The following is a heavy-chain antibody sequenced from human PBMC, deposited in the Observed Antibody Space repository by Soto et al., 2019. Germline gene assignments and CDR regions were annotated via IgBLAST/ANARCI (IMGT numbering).Heavy chain of an antibody. CDR3: ARVMTYCSSTSCSIYYYGMDV. CDR1: GGSISSYY. Sequence: PSETLSLTCTVSGGSISSYYWSWIRQPPGKGLECIGYIYYSGSTNYNPSLKSRVTISVDTSKNQFSLKLSSVTAADTAVYYCARVMTYCSSTSCSIYYYGMDVWGQGTTVTVSS. J-gene: IGHJ6*02. V-gene: IGHV4-59*01. D-gene: IGHD2-2*01. CDR2: IYYSGST.